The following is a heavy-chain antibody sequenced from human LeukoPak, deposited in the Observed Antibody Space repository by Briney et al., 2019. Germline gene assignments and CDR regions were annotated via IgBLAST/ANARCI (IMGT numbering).Heavy chain of an antibody. CDR3: ARGLLDFDY. Sequence: PSQTLSLTCTVSGGSISSGSYYWSWIRQPPGKGLEWIGEINHSGSTNYNPSLKSRVTISVDTSKNQFSLKLSSVTAADTAVYYCARGLLDFDYWGQGTLVTVSS. J-gene: IGHJ4*02. CDR2: INHSGST. V-gene: IGHV4-39*07. CDR1: GGSISSGSYY.